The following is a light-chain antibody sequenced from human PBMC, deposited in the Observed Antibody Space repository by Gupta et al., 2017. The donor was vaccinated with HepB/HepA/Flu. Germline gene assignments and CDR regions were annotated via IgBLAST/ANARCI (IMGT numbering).Light chain of an antibody. Sequence: QSVLTQPPSASGTPGQRVTISCSGSSSNIGSNYVYWYQQLPGTAPKLLIYRNNQRPSGVPDRFSGSKYGTSASLASSGLRAEDEADYYCAAWDDSRSGWVFGGGTKLTVL. CDR3: AAWDDSRSGWV. CDR1: SSNIGSNY. CDR2: RNN. V-gene: IGLV1-47*01. J-gene: IGLJ3*02.